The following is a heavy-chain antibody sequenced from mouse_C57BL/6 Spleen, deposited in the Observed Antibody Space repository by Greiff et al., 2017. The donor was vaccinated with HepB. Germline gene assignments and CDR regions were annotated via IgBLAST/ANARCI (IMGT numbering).Heavy chain of an antibody. J-gene: IGHJ4*01. D-gene: IGHD2-1*01. CDR2: ISSGSSTI. V-gene: IGHV5-17*01. CDR3: ARSTTTRAMDY. Sequence: VQLQQSGGGLVKPGGSLKLSCAASGFTFSDYGMHWVRQAPEKGLEWVAYISSGSSTIYYADTVKGRFTISRDNAKNTLFLQMTSLRSEDTAMYYCARSTTTRAMDYWGQGTSVTVSS. CDR1: GFTFSDYG.